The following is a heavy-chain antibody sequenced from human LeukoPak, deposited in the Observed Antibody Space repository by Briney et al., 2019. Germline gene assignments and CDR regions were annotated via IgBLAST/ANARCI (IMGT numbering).Heavy chain of an antibody. J-gene: IGHJ4*02. CDR3: ARPHSNSGYYHYFDY. D-gene: IGHD3-22*01. Sequence: SETLSLTCAVYGGSFSGYYWSWIRQPPGKGLEWIGEINHSGSTNYNPSLKSRVTISVDTSKNQFSLKLSSVTAVDTAVYYCARPHSNSGYYHYFDYWGQGTLVTVSS. V-gene: IGHV4-34*01. CDR2: INHSGST. CDR1: GGSFSGYY.